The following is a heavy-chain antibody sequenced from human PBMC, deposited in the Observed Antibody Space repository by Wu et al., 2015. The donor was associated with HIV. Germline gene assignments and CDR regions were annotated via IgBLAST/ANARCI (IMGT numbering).Heavy chain of an antibody. D-gene: IGHD2-15*01. J-gene: IGHJ6*02. V-gene: IGHV1-2*02. CDR3: SSCERSGGRCYDLEAGGYYAMDV. CDR2: INPNSGAT. CDR1: GYTFIGYF. Sequence: QVQLVQSGAEVKKPGASVKVSCKASGYTFIGYFMHWLRQAPGQGLEWMGWINPNSGATNYARRFQGRVTMTGDASISTAYMELRRLRSDDTAVNYCSSCERSGGRCYDLEAGGYYAMDVWGQGTTVIVSS.